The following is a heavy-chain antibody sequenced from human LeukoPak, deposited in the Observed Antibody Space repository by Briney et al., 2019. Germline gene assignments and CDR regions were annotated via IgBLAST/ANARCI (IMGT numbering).Heavy chain of an antibody. J-gene: IGHJ4*02. CDR1: GYTFTSYG. V-gene: IGHV1-18*01. D-gene: IGHD2-15*01. CDR3: ARDPQGGGKHDY. Sequence: ASVKVSCKASGYTFTSYGISWVRQAPGQGLEWMGWISAYNGNTNYAQKLQGRVTMTTDTSTSTAYMELRSLGSDDTAVYYCARDPQGGGKHDYWGREPWSPSPQ. CDR2: ISAYNGNT.